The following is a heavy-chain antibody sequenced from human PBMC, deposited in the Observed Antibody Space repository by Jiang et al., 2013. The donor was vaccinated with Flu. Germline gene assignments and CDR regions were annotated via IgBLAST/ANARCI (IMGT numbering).Heavy chain of an antibody. CDR2: TSSDANSFI. Sequence: VQLLESGGGMVQPGRSLRLSCATSGFTFSSYGIHWVRQAPGKGLEWVAFTSSDANSFIHYLDSVKGRFTISRDNSRNTVYLQMSSLKVEDTALYYCAKSFWGXDYGEAFDYWGQGTLVTVSS. J-gene: IGHJ4*02. D-gene: IGHD4/OR15-4a*01. CDR1: GFTFSSYG. CDR3: AKSFWGXDYGEAFDY. V-gene: IGHV3-30*18.